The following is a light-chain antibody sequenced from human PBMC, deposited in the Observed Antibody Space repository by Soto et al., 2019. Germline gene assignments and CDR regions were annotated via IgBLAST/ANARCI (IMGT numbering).Light chain of an antibody. CDR3: QHYNDWPLT. J-gene: IGKJ4*01. CDR2: GAS. CDR1: QSINNN. Sequence: EIVMTQSPATLSVSPGERATLSCRASQSINNNLAWYQQKLGQGPRLLIYGASSRATGIPARFSGSGSGTAFTLTISSLQYEDFAIYYCQHYNDWPLTFGGGTKVEIK. V-gene: IGKV3-15*01.